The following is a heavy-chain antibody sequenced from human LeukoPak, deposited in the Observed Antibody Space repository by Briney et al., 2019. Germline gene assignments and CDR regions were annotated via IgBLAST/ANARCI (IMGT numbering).Heavy chain of an antibody. CDR3: AKDELGGVASTTVGY. CDR2: ISGGGGST. J-gene: IGHJ4*02. D-gene: IGHD1-26*01. Sequence: GGSLRLSCAASDFTFSTYAMSWVRQAPGKGLEWVSTISGGGGSTYYADSVKGRFTISRDNSKNTLYLQMNSLRAEDTAVYYCAKDELGGVASTTVGYWGQGTLVTVSS. V-gene: IGHV3-23*01. CDR1: DFTFSTYA.